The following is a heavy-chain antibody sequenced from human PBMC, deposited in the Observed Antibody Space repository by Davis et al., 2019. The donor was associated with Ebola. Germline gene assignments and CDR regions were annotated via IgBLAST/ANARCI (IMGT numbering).Heavy chain of an antibody. J-gene: IGHJ3*02. CDR2: IKQDGSEK. CDR1: GFTFSSYW. D-gene: IGHD3-3*01. CDR3: ARDVVLRFLEWSNAFDI. V-gene: IGHV3-7*03. Sequence: GESLKISCAASGFTFSSYWMSWVRQAPGKGLEWVANIKQDGSEKYYVDSVKGRFTISRDNAENSLYLQMNSLRAEDTAVYYCARDVVLRFLEWSNAFDIWGQGTMVTVSS.